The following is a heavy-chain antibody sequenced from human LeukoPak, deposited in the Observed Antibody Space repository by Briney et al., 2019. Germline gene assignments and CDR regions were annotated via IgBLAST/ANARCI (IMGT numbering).Heavy chain of an antibody. CDR2: INHSGST. Sequence: SETLSLTCTVSGGSISSSSYYWSWIRQPPGKGLEWIGEINHSGSTNYNPSLKSRVTISVDTSKNQFSLKLSSVTAADTAVYYCARKQAYGSGRFDYWGQGTLVTVSS. V-gene: IGHV4-39*07. J-gene: IGHJ4*02. CDR3: ARKQAYGSGRFDY. D-gene: IGHD3-10*01. CDR1: GGSISSSSYY.